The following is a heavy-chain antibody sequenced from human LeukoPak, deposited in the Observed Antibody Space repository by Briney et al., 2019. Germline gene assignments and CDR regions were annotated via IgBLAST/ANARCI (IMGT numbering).Heavy chain of an antibody. CDR3: ARDAGWGRLDS. J-gene: IGHJ4*02. Sequence: PGGSLRLSCAASGLTISDSWIHWVRQVPGKGLMWVSRLASDENNRIYADSVKGRFTISRDNAKNTLFLRMNSLRVEDTGFYYCARDAGWGRLDSWGQGALVTVSS. V-gene: IGHV3-74*01. CDR2: LASDENNR. CDR1: GLTISDSW. D-gene: IGHD3-16*01.